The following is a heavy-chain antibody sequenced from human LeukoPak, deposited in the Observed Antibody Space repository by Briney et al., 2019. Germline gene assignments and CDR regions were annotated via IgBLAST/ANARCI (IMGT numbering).Heavy chain of an antibody. J-gene: IGHJ5*02. CDR2: ISYDGSNE. D-gene: IGHD1-14*01. CDR1: GFTFDTYN. V-gene: IGHV3-30*04. Sequence: GGSLRLSCAASGFTFDTYNFNWVRQAPGKGLEWVAIISYDGSNEYYADSVKGRFTISRDNSKNTLYLQMNSLRAADTAVYYCAKKTGYNWFDPWGQGTLVTVSS. CDR3: AKKTGYNWFDP.